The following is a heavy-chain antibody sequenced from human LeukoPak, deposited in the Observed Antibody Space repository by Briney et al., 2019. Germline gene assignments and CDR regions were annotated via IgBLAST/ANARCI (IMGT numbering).Heavy chain of an antibody. Sequence: GGSLRLSCIASGFTLSSYEMSWIRQAPGKGLEWVSSIDYDGGSGHYADSVKGRFTISRDNSNNTLFLHLNSLRGEDTAVYYCTRNSGWYGLSWGQGTPVTVSS. CDR1: GFTLSSYE. J-gene: IGHJ1*01. CDR2: IDYDGGSG. CDR3: TRNSGWYGLS. V-gene: IGHV3-23*01. D-gene: IGHD6-19*01.